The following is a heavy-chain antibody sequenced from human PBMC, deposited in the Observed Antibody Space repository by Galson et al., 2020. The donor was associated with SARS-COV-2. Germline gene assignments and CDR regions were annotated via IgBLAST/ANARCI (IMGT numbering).Heavy chain of an antibody. D-gene: IGHD2-21*01. Sequence: SEPLSLTCSVSGGSISSGGYQWCWIRQPPGKGLEWIGYIFSGGSAYYNPSLKSRITISVDTSKNRFSLNLNSVTAADTAVYFCARGGWGGDFIDYWGQGALVTVFS. V-gene: IGHV4-30-4*08. J-gene: IGHJ4*02. CDR3: ARGGWGGDFIDY. CDR1: GGSISSGGYQ. CDR2: IFSGGSA.